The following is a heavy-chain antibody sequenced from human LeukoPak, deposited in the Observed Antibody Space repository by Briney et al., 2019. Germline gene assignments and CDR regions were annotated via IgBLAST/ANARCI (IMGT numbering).Heavy chain of an antibody. CDR2: IKQDGTEK. D-gene: IGHD3-10*01. V-gene: IGHV3-7*01. CDR3: AREGSGSYYPDY. Sequence: GESLRLSCAASGFTFSSYWMSWVRQAPGKGLEWVANIKQDGTEKNYVDSVKGRFTISRDNAKNSLYLQMNSLRVDDTAVYYCAREGSGSYYPDYWGRGTLVTVSS. J-gene: IGHJ4*02. CDR1: GFTFSSYW.